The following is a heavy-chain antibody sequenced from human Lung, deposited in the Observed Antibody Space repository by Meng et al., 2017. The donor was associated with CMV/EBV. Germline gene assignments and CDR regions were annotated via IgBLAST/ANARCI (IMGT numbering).Heavy chain of an antibody. Sequence: GESLKISCAASGFTFSSYSMHWVRQAPGKGLEWVSSISTSSTYIYYSDSVRGRFTISRDNAKNSVYLQMNSLRAEDTAVYYCARERGSGGYCSTTTCSKGYYYYYGMDVWGQGTTVTVSS. CDR2: ISTSSTYI. D-gene: IGHD2-2*01. J-gene: IGHJ6*02. CDR1: GFTFSSYS. CDR3: ARERGSGGYCSTTTCSKGYYYYYGMDV. V-gene: IGHV3-21*01.